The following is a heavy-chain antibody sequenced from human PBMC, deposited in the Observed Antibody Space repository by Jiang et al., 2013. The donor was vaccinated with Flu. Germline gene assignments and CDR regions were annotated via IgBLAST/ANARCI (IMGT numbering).Heavy chain of an antibody. V-gene: IGHV3-30-3*01. Sequence: GRSLRLSCAASGFTFSSYAMHWVRQAPGKGLEWVAVISYDGSNKYYADSVKGRFTISRDNSKNTLYLQMNSLRAEDTAVYYCARVSRGSSWYVRSTRHAFDIWGQGTMVTVSS. D-gene: IGHD6-13*01. CDR1: GFTFSSYA. J-gene: IGHJ3*02. CDR3: ARVSRGSSWYVRSTRHAFDI. CDR2: ISYDGSNK.